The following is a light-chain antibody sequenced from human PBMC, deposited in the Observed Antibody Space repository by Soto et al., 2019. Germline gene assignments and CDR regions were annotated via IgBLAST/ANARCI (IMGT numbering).Light chain of an antibody. V-gene: IGKV1-12*01. CDR1: QGISRW. CDR3: QHSNSFPFT. CDR2: DAS. J-gene: IGKJ4*02. Sequence: DIQMTQSPSSVSASVGDRVTITCRASQGISRWLAWYQQKPGKVPKLLIYDASSLQSGVPTRFSGSESGTDFTITISSPQHEDFATYYRQHSNSFPFTFGGGTKVKIK.